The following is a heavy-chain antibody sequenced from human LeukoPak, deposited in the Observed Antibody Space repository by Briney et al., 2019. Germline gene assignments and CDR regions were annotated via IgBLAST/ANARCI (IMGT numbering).Heavy chain of an antibody. CDR1: GFTFSSYT. CDR2: MSYDGSHK. V-gene: IGHV3-30*04. CDR3: ARVGRGLYGMDV. D-gene: IGHD3-10*01. J-gene: IGHJ6*02. Sequence: PGGSLRLSCVASGFTFSSYTMHWVRQAPGKGLGWVAVMSYDGSHKFHADSVKGRFTISRDNSKNTVYLQVNSLRAEDTAIYYCARVGRGLYGMDVWGQGTTVTVSS.